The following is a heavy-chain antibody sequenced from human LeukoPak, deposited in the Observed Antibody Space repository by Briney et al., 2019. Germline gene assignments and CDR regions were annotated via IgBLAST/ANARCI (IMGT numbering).Heavy chain of an antibody. CDR2: ISSSSTYI. J-gene: IGHJ3*01. CDR1: GFTFSSYT. D-gene: IGHD3-10*01. Sequence: GGSLRLSCAASGFTFSSYTMNWVRQAPGKGMEWVSSISSSSTYIYYANSVKGRFTISRDNAKNSLYLQMNSLRAEDTAVYHCARVGSWDTFDVWGQGTMVTVSS. V-gene: IGHV3-21*01. CDR3: ARVGSWDTFDV.